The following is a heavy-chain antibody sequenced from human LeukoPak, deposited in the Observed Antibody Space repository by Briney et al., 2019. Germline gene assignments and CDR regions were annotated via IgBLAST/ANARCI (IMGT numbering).Heavy chain of an antibody. J-gene: IGHJ4*02. CDR1: GFTFSSYG. D-gene: IGHD2-2*01. CDR2: IRYDGSNK. CDR3: ARGGKQYQLLPYYFDY. V-gene: IGHV3-30*02. Sequence: GGSLRLSCAASGFTFSSYGMHWVRQAPGKGLEWVAFIRYDGSNKYYADSVKGRFTISRDNSKNTLYLQMNSLRAEDTAVYYCARGGKQYQLLPYYFDYWGQGTLVTVSS.